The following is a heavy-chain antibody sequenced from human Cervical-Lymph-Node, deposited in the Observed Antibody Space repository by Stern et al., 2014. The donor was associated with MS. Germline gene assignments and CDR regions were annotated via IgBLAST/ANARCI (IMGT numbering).Heavy chain of an antibody. D-gene: IGHD3-16*02. J-gene: IGHJ4*02. CDR3: AKDISERHYYFDS. V-gene: IGHV3-9*01. CDR2: ISWNSNNI. CDR1: GFTFDDCA. Sequence: EVQLVQYGGGSVQPGRFLRLSCAASGFTFDDCAMHWVPQAPGKVLEWVSGISWNSNNIGYADSVRGRFTISRDNAKNSLYLQMNGLRPEDTALYYCAKDISERHYYFDSWGEGTLVTVSS.